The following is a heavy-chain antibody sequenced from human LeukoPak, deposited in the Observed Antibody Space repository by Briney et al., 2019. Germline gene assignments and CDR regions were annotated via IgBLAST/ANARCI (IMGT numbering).Heavy chain of an antibody. J-gene: IGHJ4*02. CDR3: ARGRAGWWFGELFAYYFDY. V-gene: IGHV4-31*03. CDR1: GGSISSGGYY. CDR2: IYYSGST. Sequence: SETLSLTCTVSGGSISSGGYYWSWIRQHPGKGLEWIGYIYYSGSTYYNPSLKSRVTISVDTSKNQFSLKLSSVTAADTAVYYCARGRAGWWFGELFAYYFDYWGQGTLVTVSS. D-gene: IGHD3-10*01.